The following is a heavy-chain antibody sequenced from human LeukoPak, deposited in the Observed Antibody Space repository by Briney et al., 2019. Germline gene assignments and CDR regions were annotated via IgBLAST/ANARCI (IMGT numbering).Heavy chain of an antibody. CDR1: GGSISNFF. V-gene: IGHV4-4*07. J-gene: IGHJ6*03. Sequence: SETLSLTSSVSGGSISNFFWTWIRQPAGKGLEYIGRIYASGSTDYNPSLRSRLTLSLDTSKNQFSLRLNSVTAADTAVYYCARSARVNYFYMDVWGKGTTVTVSS. CDR3: ARSARVNYFYMDV. D-gene: IGHD5-24*01. CDR2: IYASGST.